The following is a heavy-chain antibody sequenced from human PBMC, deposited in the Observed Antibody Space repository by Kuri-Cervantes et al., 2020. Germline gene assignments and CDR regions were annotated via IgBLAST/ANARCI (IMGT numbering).Heavy chain of an antibody. Sequence: LSLTCAASGFTFSSYSMNWVRQAPGKGLEWVSSISSSSSYIYYADSVKGRFTISRDNAKNSLYLQMNSLRAEDTAVYYCAKERYYYDSSGYPNINYYYGMDVWGQGTTVTVSS. D-gene: IGHD3-22*01. CDR2: ISSSSSYI. V-gene: IGHV3-21*01. CDR3: AKERYYYDSSGYPNINYYYGMDV. J-gene: IGHJ6*02. CDR1: GFTFSSYS.